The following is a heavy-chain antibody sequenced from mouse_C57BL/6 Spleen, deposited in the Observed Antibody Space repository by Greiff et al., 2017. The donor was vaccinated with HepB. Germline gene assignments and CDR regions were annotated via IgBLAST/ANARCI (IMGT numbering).Heavy chain of an antibody. CDR3: ARDHDYDTKAYYFDY. J-gene: IGHJ2*01. V-gene: IGHV5-4*01. D-gene: IGHD2-4*01. CDR1: GFTFSSYA. CDR2: ISDGGSYT. Sequence: DVMLVESGGGLVKPGGSLKLSCAASGFTFSSYAMSWVRQTPEKRLEWVATISDGGSYTYYPDNVKGRFTISRDNAKNNLYLQMSHLKSEDTAMYYCARDHDYDTKAYYFDYWGQGTTLTVSS.